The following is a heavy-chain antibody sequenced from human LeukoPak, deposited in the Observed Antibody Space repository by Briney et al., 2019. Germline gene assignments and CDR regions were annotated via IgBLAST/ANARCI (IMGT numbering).Heavy chain of an antibody. J-gene: IGHJ4*02. CDR2: ISGSGGST. D-gene: IGHD1-26*01. CDR3: AKSGSGDPDYYFDY. CDR1: GFTFSSYA. Sequence: GRSLRLSCAASGFTFSSYAMSWVRQAPGKGLEWVSAISGSGGSTYYADSVKGRFTISRDNSKNTLYLQMNSLRAEDTAVYYCAKSGSGDPDYYFDYWGQGTLVTVSS. V-gene: IGHV3-23*01.